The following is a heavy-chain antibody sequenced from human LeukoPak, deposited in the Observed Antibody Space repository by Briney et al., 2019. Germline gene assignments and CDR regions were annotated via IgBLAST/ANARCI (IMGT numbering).Heavy chain of an antibody. J-gene: IGHJ6*02. V-gene: IGHV5-51*01. D-gene: IGHD2-2*01. CDR1: GYRFTSYW. CDR3: ALGYCSSTSCYGSGMDV. Sequence: GESLQISCKGSGYRFTSYWFGWVRQMPGKGLEWMGIIYPGDSDTRYSPSFQGQVTISADKSISTAYLQWSSLKASDTAMYYCALGYCSSTSCYGSGMDVWGQGTTVTVSS. CDR2: IYPGDSDT.